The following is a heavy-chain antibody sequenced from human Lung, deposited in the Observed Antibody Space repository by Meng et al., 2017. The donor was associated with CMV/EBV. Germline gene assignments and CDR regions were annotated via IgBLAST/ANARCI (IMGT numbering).Heavy chain of an antibody. D-gene: IGHD3-22*01. J-gene: IGHJ4*02. CDR1: GGTFSTYV. CDR3: ARHAEDYYDSRDFSPYAH. CDR2: IIPMFGTT. Sequence: SVKVSCKASGGTFSTYVFSWVRQAPGQGLEWLGGIIPMFGTTNYGQKFQGRLTIKADDSTRTAYMDLSSLTSEDTAVYYCARHAEDYYDSRDFSPYAHWGQGTLVTVSS. V-gene: IGHV1-69*13.